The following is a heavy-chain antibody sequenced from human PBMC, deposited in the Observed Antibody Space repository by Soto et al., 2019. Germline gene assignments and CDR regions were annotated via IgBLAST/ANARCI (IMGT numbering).Heavy chain of an antibody. CDR1: GGTFSSYA. J-gene: IGHJ4*02. CDR2: IIPIFGTA. CDR3: ARDYYGSLDY. Sequence: QVQLVQSGAEVKKPGSSVKVSCKASGGTFSSYATSWVRQAPEQGLEWMGGIIPIFGTANYAQKFRGRVTITADESTSTAYMELSSLRSEVTAVYYCARDYYGSLDYWGKGTLVTVSS. V-gene: IGHV1-69*12. D-gene: IGHD3-10*01.